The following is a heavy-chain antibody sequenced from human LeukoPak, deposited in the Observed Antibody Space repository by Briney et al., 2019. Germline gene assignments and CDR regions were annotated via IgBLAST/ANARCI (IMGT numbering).Heavy chain of an antibody. V-gene: IGHV3-7*01. D-gene: IGHD6-19*01. CDR1: GFTFDTYW. CDR3: ARDEQWLLRRYFDY. CDR2: IKQDGSEK. Sequence: GGSLRLSCAASGFTFDTYWMSWVRQAPGKGLEWVANIKQDGSEKDYVDSVKGRFTISRDNAKNSLYLQMNSLRAEDTAVYYCARDEQWLLRRYFDYWGQGTLVTVSS. J-gene: IGHJ4*02.